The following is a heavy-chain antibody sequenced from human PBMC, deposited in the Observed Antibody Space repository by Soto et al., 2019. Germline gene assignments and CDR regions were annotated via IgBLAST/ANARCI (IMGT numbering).Heavy chain of an antibody. V-gene: IGHV3-33*01. CDR2: IWSDGSKD. CDR1: GLIFSRSG. Sequence: QLQRLESGGGVVQPGGSLRLACAASGLIFSRSGMHWVRQAPGTGLEWVAMIWSDGSKDYYADGVSGRFTISREDSKSMLYLQMGSLTAADTAVDYCARDKGLTCLDDWGQGTLVTVSS. CDR3: ARDKGLTCLDD. J-gene: IGHJ4*02.